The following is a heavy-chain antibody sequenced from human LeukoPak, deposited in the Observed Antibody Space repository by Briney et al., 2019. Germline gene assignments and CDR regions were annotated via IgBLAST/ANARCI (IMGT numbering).Heavy chain of an antibody. CDR3: ARETSLAGFASGLGFNY. J-gene: IGHJ4*02. V-gene: IGHV4-59*01. CDR2: IYGSGNT. D-gene: IGHD6-19*01. CDR1: GASISSWY. Sequence: SETLSLTCTVSGASISSWYWSWIRQPPGKGLEWIGYIYGSGNTNYNPSLKSRVTMSIDTSKNQFSLMLTSVTAADTATYYCARETSLAGFASGLGFNYWGQGILVTVSS.